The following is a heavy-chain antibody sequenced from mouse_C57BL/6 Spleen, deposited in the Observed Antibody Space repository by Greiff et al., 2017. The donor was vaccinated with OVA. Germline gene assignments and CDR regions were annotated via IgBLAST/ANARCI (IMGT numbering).Heavy chain of an antibody. D-gene: IGHD2-5*01. Sequence: QVQLKESGAELVKPGASVKVSCKASGYTFTSYWMHWVKQRPGQGLEWIGEIDPSDSYTNYNQKFKGKSTLTVDKSSSTAYMQLSSLTSEDSAVYYCARPYYSNYNFFDYWGQGTTLTVSS. CDR3: ARPYYSNYNFFDY. CDR1: GYTFTSYW. CDR2: IDPSDSYT. J-gene: IGHJ2*01. V-gene: IGHV1-69*01.